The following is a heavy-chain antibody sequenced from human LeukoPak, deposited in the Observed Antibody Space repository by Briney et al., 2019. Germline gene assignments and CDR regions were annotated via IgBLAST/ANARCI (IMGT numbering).Heavy chain of an antibody. CDR3: VKSQEASIWYSLGDY. CDR1: GFTFSNFA. Sequence: GGSLTLFCAASGFTFSNFAMTWVRQAPGKGREWVSSISNIGERTYYTDSVKGRFTILRDNSKNTLYLDMNSLRADDTDVYYCVKSQEASIWYSLGDYWGQGSLVTVSS. J-gene: IGHJ4*02. D-gene: IGHD6-13*01. V-gene: IGHV3-23*01. CDR2: ISNIGERT.